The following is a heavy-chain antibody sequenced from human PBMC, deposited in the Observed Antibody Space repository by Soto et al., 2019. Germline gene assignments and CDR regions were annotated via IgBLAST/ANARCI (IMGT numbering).Heavy chain of an antibody. Sequence: PGDSLNISCKCSGYIFTSYVIFLGRQMPGKCLEWMVIIYPGDSDTRYSPSFQGQVTISADKPISTAYLQWSSLKASDTAMYYCARSYYDWWSGYNQHYYGLDAWGKGHTAPVSS. CDR3: ARSYYDWWSGYNQHYYGLDA. J-gene: IGHJ6*04. V-gene: IGHV5-51*01. CDR2: IYPGDSDT. D-gene: IGHD3-3*01. CDR1: GYIFTSYV.